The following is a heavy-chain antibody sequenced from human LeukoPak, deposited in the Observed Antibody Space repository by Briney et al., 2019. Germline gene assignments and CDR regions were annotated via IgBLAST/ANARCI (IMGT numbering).Heavy chain of an antibody. J-gene: IGHJ4*02. Sequence: GGSLRLSCAASGFTFSSYSMNWVRQAPGKGLEWVSYISSSSSTIYYAGSVKGRFTISRDNAKNSLFLQMNSLRAEDTAVYYCARSRGSSGSYPFDYWGQGTLVTASS. CDR2: ISSSSSTI. V-gene: IGHV3-48*01. D-gene: IGHD1-26*01. CDR1: GFTFSSYS. CDR3: ARSRGSSGSYPFDY.